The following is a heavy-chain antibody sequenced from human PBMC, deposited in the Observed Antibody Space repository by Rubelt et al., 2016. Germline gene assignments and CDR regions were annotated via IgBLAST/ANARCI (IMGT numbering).Heavy chain of an antibody. CDR3: ARDYGE. V-gene: IGHV3-33*05. J-gene: IGHJ4*02. CDR2: IAYDGSNK. D-gene: IGHD4-17*01. CDR1: SSYG. Sequence: SSYGMHWVRQAPGKGLEWVAVIAYDGSNKYYADSVKGGFTISRDNAKNSMYLQMGNLRVEDTAVYYCARDYGEWGQGILVTVSS.